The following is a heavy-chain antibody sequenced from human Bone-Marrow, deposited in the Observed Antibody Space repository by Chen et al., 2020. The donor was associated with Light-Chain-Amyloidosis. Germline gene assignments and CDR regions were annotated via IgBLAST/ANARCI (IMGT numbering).Heavy chain of an antibody. CDR3: ARDRSSGSDAWAFDI. J-gene: IGHJ3*02. CDR1: GFTFNTHS. Sequence: EVQLVESGGGLLQPGGSLRLSCAGSGFTFNTHSMNWVRQAPGKGLEWISYISSRSTSIYYADSVMGRFTISRDNGKNLVFLQMNSLRAEDTAVYYCARDRSSGSDAWAFDIWGQGTMVAVSS. CDR2: ISSRSTSI. D-gene: IGHD1-26*01. V-gene: IGHV3-48*01.